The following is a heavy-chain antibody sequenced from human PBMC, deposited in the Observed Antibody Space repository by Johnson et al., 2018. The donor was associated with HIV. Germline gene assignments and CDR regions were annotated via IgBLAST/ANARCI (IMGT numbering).Heavy chain of an antibody. Sequence: QVQLVESGGGLVKPGGSLRLSCVASGFTFSDYYMSWIRQAPGKGLEWVSYISSSGSVIYSADSVKGRFTISRDNAKNSLYLQMNSLRAEDTALYYCAKDWHSSGYGRQGAFDIWGQGTMVTVSS. J-gene: IGHJ3*02. CDR1: GFTFSDYY. V-gene: IGHV3-11*01. CDR2: ISSSGSVI. D-gene: IGHD6-13*01. CDR3: AKDWHSSGYGRQGAFDI.